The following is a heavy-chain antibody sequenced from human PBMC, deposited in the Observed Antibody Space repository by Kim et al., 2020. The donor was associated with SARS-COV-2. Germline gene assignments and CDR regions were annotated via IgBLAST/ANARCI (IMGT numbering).Heavy chain of an antibody. V-gene: IGHV1-18*01. Sequence: ASVKVSCKASGYTFTSYGISWVRQAPGQGLEWMGWISAYNGNTNYAQKLQGRVTMTTDTSTSTAYMELRSLRSDDTAVYYCARAPDSYGYYYYGMDVWGQGTTFTVSS. CDR1: GYTFTSYG. CDR2: ISAYNGNT. D-gene: IGHD5-18*01. J-gene: IGHJ6*02. CDR3: ARAPDSYGYYYYGMDV.